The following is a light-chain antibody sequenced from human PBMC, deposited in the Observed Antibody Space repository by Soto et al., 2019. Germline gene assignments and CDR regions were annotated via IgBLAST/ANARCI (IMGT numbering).Light chain of an antibody. Sequence: QSALTQPASVSGSPGQSITISYTGTSSDVGGYNYVSWYQQHPGKAPKLMIYDVSNRPSGVSNRFSGSKSGNTASLTISGLQAEDEADYYCTSYASCSPPAYVFGTWPRSPS. J-gene: IGLJ1*01. CDR2: DVS. V-gene: IGLV2-14*01. CDR3: TSYASCSPPAYV. CDR1: SSDVGGYNY.